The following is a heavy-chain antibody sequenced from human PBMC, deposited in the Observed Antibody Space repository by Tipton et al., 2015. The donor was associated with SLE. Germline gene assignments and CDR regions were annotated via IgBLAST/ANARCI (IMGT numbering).Heavy chain of an antibody. CDR1: QSTFSGFW. V-gene: IGHV3-7*01. D-gene: IGHD1-26*01. CDR3: ARGPYSGSYWGRRPDLSPDHYFDH. Sequence: SLRLSCVASQSTFSGFWMNWVRQAPGKGLVWVANIKPDGSGMSYVDSVKGRFSISRDNAKNTLYLQLNSLRAEDTALYYCARGPYSGSYWGRRPDLSPDHYFDHWGQGTLVSVSS. J-gene: IGHJ4*02. CDR2: IKPDGSGM.